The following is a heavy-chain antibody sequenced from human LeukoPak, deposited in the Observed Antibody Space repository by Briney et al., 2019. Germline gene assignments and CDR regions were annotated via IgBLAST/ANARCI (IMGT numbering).Heavy chain of an antibody. J-gene: IGHJ4*02. D-gene: IGHD3-10*01. CDR3: ARHYYDSGSYYTDH. CDR2: IYPGDSDT. CDR1: GYRFTNYW. Sequence: GESLKISCKGSGYRFTNYWIGWVRQMPGKGLEWMGIIYPGDSDTRYSPPFQGQVTISADKSISTAYLQWSSLKASDTAMYYCARHYYDSGSYYTDHWGQGTLVTVSS. V-gene: IGHV5-51*01.